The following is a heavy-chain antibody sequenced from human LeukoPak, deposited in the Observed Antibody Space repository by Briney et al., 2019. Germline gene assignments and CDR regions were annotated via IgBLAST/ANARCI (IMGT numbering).Heavy chain of an antibody. D-gene: IGHD2-15*01. CDR3: ARERGGTNFGMDV. CDR1: GFSFSNYA. J-gene: IGHJ6*02. V-gene: IGHV3-30-3*01. CDR2: ISHDENHK. Sequence: PGRSLRLSCAASGFSFSNYAMHWVRQAPGKGLEWVAVISHDENHKYYADSVKGRFTISRDNPKNTLYLQINSLRPEDTAVFYCARERGGTNFGMDVWGQGTTVTVSS.